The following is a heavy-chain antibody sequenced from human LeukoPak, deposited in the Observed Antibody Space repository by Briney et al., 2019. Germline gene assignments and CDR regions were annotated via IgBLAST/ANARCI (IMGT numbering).Heavy chain of an antibody. J-gene: IGHJ4*02. CDR2: ISGSGDST. CDR1: GFTFSSYA. D-gene: IGHD3-22*01. CDR3: ARAMGMGGYYYDY. V-gene: IGHV3-23*01. Sequence: GGSLRLSCAASGFTFSSYAMSWVRQAPGKGLEWVSTISGSGDSTYYADSVKGRFTISRDNSKNTLYLQMNSLRAEDTALYYCARAMGMGGYYYDYWGQGTLVTVSS.